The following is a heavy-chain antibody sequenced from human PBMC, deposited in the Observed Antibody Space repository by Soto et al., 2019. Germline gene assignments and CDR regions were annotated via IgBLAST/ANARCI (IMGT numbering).Heavy chain of an antibody. Sequence: QVQLQESDAGLVKASQTLSLTCTVSGGSVSSGAYYWTWIRQRPGKGLEWIGYIYYSGSTYYSPSLKSRLAISLDTSKNQFSLRLSSVTAADTAMYYCASARLRAVYAFDSWGQGTMVTVSS. D-gene: IGHD5-12*01. J-gene: IGHJ3*02. CDR3: ASARLRAVYAFDS. V-gene: IGHV4-31*03. CDR1: GGSVSSGAYY. CDR2: IYYSGST.